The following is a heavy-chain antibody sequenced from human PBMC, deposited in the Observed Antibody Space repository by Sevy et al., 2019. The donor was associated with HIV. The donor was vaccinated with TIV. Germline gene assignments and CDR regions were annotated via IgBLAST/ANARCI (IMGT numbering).Heavy chain of an antibody. V-gene: IGHV4-39*01. CDR1: GGSISSSSYY. CDR3: ARLMYYDFWSGYLV. Sequence: SETLSLTCTVSGGSISSSSYYWGWIHQPPGKGLEWIGSIYYSGSTYYNPSLKSRVTISVDTSKNQFSLKLSSVTAADTAVYYCARLMYYDFWSGYLVWGQGTTVTVSS. D-gene: IGHD3-3*01. J-gene: IGHJ6*02. CDR2: IYYSGST.